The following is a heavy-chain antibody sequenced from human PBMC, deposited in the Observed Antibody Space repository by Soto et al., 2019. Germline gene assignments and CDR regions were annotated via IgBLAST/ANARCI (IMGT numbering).Heavy chain of an antibody. D-gene: IGHD1-26*01. CDR3: ARFEATALDY. J-gene: IGHJ4*02. Sequence: QVQLRESGPGLVKPSGTLSLTCIVSGGSMSSSNWWNWVRQPPGKGLEWIGETHHSGRTNYNPSLKSRVIISVDESKNHFSLKLSSVTAADTAVYYCARFEATALDYWGQGTLVTVSS. V-gene: IGHV4-4*02. CDR1: GGSMSSSNW. CDR2: THHSGRT.